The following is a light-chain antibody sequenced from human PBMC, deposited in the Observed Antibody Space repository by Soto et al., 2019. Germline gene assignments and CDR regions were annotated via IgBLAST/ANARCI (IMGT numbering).Light chain of an antibody. V-gene: IGKV3-15*01. Sequence: EIVMTQSPATLSVSPGERATLSCRASQSVYNNLAWYQQKPGQAPRLLIYGASTRATGIPARFSGSGSGTEFTLTISRLEPEDLAVYYCQQYDNSVWTFGQGTKVDIK. CDR1: QSVYNN. J-gene: IGKJ1*01. CDR2: GAS. CDR3: QQYDNSVWT.